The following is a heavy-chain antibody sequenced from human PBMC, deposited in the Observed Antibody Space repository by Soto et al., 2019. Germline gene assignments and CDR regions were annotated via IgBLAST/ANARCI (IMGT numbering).Heavy chain of an antibody. CDR2: ISDNGNT. CDR1: GGSINSYY. J-gene: IGHJ4*02. V-gene: IGHV4-59*01. D-gene: IGHD2-15*01. Sequence: QVQLQESGPGLVKPSETLSLTCTVSGGSINSYYWSWLRQPPGKGLEWIGYISDNGNTKYNPSLESRVTISVDTSKNQFSLKVSSVTAADTAFYYCARHSRVGFPDYWGQGTLVTVSS. CDR3: ARHSRVGFPDY.